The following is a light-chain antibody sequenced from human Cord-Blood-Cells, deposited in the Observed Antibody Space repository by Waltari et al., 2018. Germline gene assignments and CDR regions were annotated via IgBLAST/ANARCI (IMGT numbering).Light chain of an antibody. CDR1: QSISSW. Sequence: STLSASVGDRVTITCRASQSISSWLAWYQQKPGKAPKLLIYDASSLESGVPSRFSGSGSGTEFTLTISSLQPDDFATYYCQQYNSYSKTFGQGTKVEIK. CDR2: DAS. V-gene: IGKV1-5*01. CDR3: QQYNSYSKT. J-gene: IGKJ1*01.